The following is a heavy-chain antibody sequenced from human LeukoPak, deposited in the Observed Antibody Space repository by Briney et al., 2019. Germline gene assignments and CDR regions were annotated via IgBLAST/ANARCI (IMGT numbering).Heavy chain of an antibody. V-gene: IGHV3-30*02. D-gene: IGHD1-1*01. Sequence: PGGSLRLSCATSGFNFNNYGMHWVREPPGKGLEWVALIQPDGIDTYYADSVKGRFTVFRDNSKSTLYLQLNSLIPDDTAIYYCAKRDRTTEFDYWGQGTLVTVSS. J-gene: IGHJ4*02. CDR1: GFNFNNYG. CDR2: IQPDGIDT. CDR3: AKRDRTTEFDY.